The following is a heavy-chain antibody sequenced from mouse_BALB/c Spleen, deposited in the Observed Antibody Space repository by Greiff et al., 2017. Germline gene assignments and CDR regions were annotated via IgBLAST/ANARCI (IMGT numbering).Heavy chain of an antibody. CDR1: GYTFTSYW. Sequence: QVQLQQPGAELVRPGASVKLSCKASGYTFTSYWINWVKQRPGQGLEWIGNIYPSDSYTNYNQKFKDKATLTVDKSSSTAYMQLSSPTSEDSAVYYCTRYHYYGNPPYAMDYWGQGTSVTVSS. CDR3: TRYHYYGNPPYAMDY. D-gene: IGHD1-1*01. CDR2: IYPSDSYT. V-gene: IGHV1-69*02. J-gene: IGHJ4*01.